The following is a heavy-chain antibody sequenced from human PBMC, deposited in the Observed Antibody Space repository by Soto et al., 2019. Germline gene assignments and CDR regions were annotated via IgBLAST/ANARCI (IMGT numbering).Heavy chain of an antibody. V-gene: IGHV4-34*01. Sequence: QVQLQQWGAGLLKPSETLSLTCAVYGGSFSGYYWTLIRQPPGTGLEWIGEINHSGSTNYNPSLKRRVPISVDASKNQFSLKLTSVTAADTAVYSCARDKITGLFDYWGQGTLVTVSS. J-gene: IGHJ4*02. CDR1: GGSFSGYY. CDR3: ARDKITGLFDY. CDR2: INHSGST. D-gene: IGHD2-8*02.